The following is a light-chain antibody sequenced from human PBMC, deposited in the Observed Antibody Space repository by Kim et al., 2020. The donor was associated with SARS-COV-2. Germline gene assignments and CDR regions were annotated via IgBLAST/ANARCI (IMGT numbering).Light chain of an antibody. J-gene: IGLJ2*01. V-gene: IGLV3-1*01. CDR3: QAWDSTTASVV. CDR1: KLGDRY. Sequence: SYELTQPPSVSVSPGQTASITCSVDKLGDRYACWYQQRPGQSPVLVIYQDSKRPSGIAERFSGSNSGNTATLTISGTQAMDEADYYCQAWDSTTASVVFGGGTKLTVL. CDR2: QDS.